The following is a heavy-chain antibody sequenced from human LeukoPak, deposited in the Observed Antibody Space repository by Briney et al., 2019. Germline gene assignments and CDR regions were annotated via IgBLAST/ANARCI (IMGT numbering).Heavy chain of an antibody. CDR1: GFTFSSYG. V-gene: IGHV3-53*01. Sequence: GGSLRLSCAASGFTFSSYGMHWVRQAPGKGLEWVSVIYSGGSTYYADSVKGRFTISRDNSKNTLYLQMNSLRAEDTAVYYCARESHGSRRYYYYYMDVWGKGTTVTVSS. D-gene: IGHD5-24*01. CDR2: IYSGGST. J-gene: IGHJ6*03. CDR3: ARESHGSRRYYYYYMDV.